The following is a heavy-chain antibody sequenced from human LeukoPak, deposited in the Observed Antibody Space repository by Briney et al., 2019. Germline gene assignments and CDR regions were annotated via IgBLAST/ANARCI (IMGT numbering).Heavy chain of an antibody. V-gene: IGHV1-69*04. J-gene: IGHJ4*02. D-gene: IGHD6-13*01. Sequence: SVKVSCKASGGTFSSYAISWVRQAPGQGLEWMGRIIPILGIANYAQKFQGRVTITADKSTSTAYMELSSLRSEDTAGYYCARIAAAGTEPSFDYWGQGTLVTVSS. CDR1: GGTFSSYA. CDR2: IIPILGIA. CDR3: ARIAAAGTEPSFDY.